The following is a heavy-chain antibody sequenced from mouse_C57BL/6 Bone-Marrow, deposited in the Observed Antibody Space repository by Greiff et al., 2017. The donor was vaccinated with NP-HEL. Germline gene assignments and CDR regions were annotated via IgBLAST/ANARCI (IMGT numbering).Heavy chain of an antibody. CDR1: GYTFTSYW. CDR2: IDPSDSYT. CDR3: ARARDYDGDY. D-gene: IGHD2-4*01. J-gene: IGHJ2*01. Sequence: QVQLQQPGAELVRPGTSVKLSCKASGYTFTSYWMHWVKQRPGQGLEWIGVIDPSDSYTKYNQKFKGKATLTVDTSSSTAYMQLSSLTSEDSAVYYCARARDYDGDYWGQGTTLTVSS. V-gene: IGHV1-59*01.